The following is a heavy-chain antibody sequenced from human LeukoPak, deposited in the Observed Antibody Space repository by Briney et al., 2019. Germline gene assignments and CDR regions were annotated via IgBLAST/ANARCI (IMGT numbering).Heavy chain of an antibody. V-gene: IGHV4-39*07. CDR3: ARGGTFQYYFDY. CDR2: IYYSGST. CDR1: GGSISSSSYY. J-gene: IGHJ4*02. Sequence: SETLSLTCTVSGGSISSSSYYWGWIRQPPGKGLEWIGSIYYSGSTYYNPSLKSRVTLSVDTSKNQFSLKLSSVTAADTAVYYCARGGTFQYYFDYWGQGTLVTVSS.